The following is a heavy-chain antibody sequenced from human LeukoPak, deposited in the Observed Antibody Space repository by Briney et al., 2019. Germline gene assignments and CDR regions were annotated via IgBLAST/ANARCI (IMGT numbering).Heavy chain of an antibody. D-gene: IGHD1-26*01. J-gene: IGHJ6*03. CDR3: ARDRWELLGYYYMDV. CDR1: GFTFSSYA. CDR2: ISGSGGST. Sequence: RPGGSLRLSCAASGFTFSSYAMSWVRQAPGKGLEWVSAISGSGGSTYYADSVKGRFTISRDNAKNSLYLQMNSLRAEDTAVYYCARDRWELLGYYYMDVWGKGTTVTVSS. V-gene: IGHV3-23*01.